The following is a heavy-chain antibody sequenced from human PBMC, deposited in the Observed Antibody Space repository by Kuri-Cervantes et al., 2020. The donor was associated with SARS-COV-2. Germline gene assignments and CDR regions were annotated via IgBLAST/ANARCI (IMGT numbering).Heavy chain of an antibody. D-gene: IGHD4/OR15-4a*01. V-gene: IGHV4-30-2*01. J-gene: IGHJ3*02. CDR1: GGSISSGGYS. CDR2: IYHSGST. CDR3: AGTIMVQAFDI. Sequence: SQTLSLTCAVSGGSISSGGYSWSWIRQPPGKGLEWIGYIYHSGSTYYNPSLKSRVTISVDRSKNQFSLKLSSVTAADTAVYYCAGTIMVQAFDIWGQGTMVTVSS.